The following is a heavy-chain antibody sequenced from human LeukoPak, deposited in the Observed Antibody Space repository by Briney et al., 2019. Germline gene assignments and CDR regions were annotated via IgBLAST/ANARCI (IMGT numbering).Heavy chain of an antibody. CDR3: ARERIGDDAFDI. CDR1: GFTFSSYE. CDR2: ISSSGSTI. J-gene: IGHJ3*02. V-gene: IGHV3-48*03. D-gene: IGHD2-15*01. Sequence: GGSLRLSCASSGFTFSSYEMNWVRQAPGKGLEWVSYISSSGSTIYYADSVRGRFTISRDNAKNSLYLQMNSLRAEDTAVYYCARERIGDDAFDIWGQGTMVTVSS.